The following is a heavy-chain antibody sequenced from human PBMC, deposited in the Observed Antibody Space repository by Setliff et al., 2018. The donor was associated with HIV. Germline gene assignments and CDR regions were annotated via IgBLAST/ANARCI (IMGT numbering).Heavy chain of an antibody. V-gene: IGHV1-18*01. CDR2: ISAYNGNT. D-gene: IGHD1-26*01. Sequence: ASVKVSCKPSGYTFTSCGISWVRQAPGQGLEWMGWISAYNGNTDYAQKFQGRVTITADESTSTAYMELSSLRSEDTAVYYCARAELAGAGAQAVRAAGYYYGMDVWGQGTTVTVSS. CDR1: GYTFTSCG. J-gene: IGHJ6*02. CDR3: ARAELAGAGAQAVRAAGYYYGMDV.